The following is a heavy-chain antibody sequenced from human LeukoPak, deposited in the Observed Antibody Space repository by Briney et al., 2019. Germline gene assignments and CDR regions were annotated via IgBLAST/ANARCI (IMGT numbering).Heavy chain of an antibody. V-gene: IGHV4-59*08. CDR2: IYYSGST. J-gene: IGHJ4*02. Sequence: SETLSLTCTVSGDSISNYYWSWIRQPPGKGLEWIGYIYYSGSTNYNPSLKSRVTISVDTSKNQFSLNLSSVTAADTAVYYCASKWSQDIFFDYWGQGTLVTVSS. D-gene: IGHD2-15*01. CDR1: GDSISNYY. CDR3: ASKWSQDIFFDY.